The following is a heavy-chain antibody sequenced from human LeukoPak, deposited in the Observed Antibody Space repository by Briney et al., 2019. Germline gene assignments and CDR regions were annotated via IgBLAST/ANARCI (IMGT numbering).Heavy chain of an antibody. CDR2: IKPDGSEK. Sequence: GGSLRLSCAATGLTFSNHWMIWVRQAPGKGLEWVASIKPDGSEKYYVDSVGGRFTISRDNAKNSLYLQMNSLRAEDTAVYYTLTSMGYWGQGTLVTVSS. V-gene: IGHV3-7*01. D-gene: IGHD2-8*01. CDR1: GLTFSNHW. CDR3: LTSMGY. J-gene: IGHJ4*02.